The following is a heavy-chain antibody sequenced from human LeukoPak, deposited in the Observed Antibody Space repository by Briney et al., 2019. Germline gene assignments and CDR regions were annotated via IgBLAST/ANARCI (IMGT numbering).Heavy chain of an antibody. CDR3: ARDLLDIVVVPAVHYYYGMDV. J-gene: IGHJ6*02. D-gene: IGHD2-2*01. V-gene: IGHV3-30*03. CDR1: GFTFSNYV. Sequence: PGGSLRLSCAASGFTFSNYVMNWVRQAPGKGLAWVALISYDTRVKYYADSAKGRFTISRDNSKKTLYLQMNSLRAEDTAVYYCARDLLDIVVVPAVHYYYGMDVWGQGTTVTVSS. CDR2: ISYDTRVK.